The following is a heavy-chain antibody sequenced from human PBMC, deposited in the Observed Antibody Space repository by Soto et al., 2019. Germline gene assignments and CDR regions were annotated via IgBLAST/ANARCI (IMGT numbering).Heavy chain of an antibody. V-gene: IGHV1-69*01. D-gene: IGHD2-2*01. Sequence: QVQLVQSGAEVKKPGSSVKVSCKASGGTFSSYAISWVRQAPGQGLEWMGGIIPIFGTANYAQKFQGRVTISADESTSIAYMELSSLRSEDTAVYYCAFPPAEDYYYGMDVWGQGTTVTVSS. CDR1: GGTFSSYA. CDR3: AFPPAEDYYYGMDV. CDR2: IIPIFGTA. J-gene: IGHJ6*02.